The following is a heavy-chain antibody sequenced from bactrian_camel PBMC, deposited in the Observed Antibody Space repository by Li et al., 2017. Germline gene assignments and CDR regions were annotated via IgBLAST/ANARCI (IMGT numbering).Heavy chain of an antibody. J-gene: IGHJ4*01. Sequence: VQLVESGGGSVQAGGSLTLSCAASGNIDDSIVMAWFRQSPGKKREGVASIYSGGGSQYYADSVKGRFTISVDNAKNPVMVYLKMPTLKPDDTAMCYCAAGSWVAGSLDEHDYVHWGQGTQVTVS. V-gene: IGHV3S54*01. D-gene: IGHD6*01. CDR2: IYSGGGSQ. CDR1: GNIDDSIV. CDR3: AAGSWVAGSLDEHDYVH.